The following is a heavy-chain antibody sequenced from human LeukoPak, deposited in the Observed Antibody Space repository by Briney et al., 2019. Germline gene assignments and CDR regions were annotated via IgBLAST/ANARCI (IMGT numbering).Heavy chain of an antibody. Sequence: GESLKISCKGSGYAFTKYWIGWVRQTPGKGLECMGIIYPGDSDTRYCPSFQGQVTISADKSISTPYLQWSSLKASDTAMYYCARRDMATNTPFDYWGQGTLVTVFS. V-gene: IGHV5-51*01. CDR1: GYAFTKYW. CDR3: ARRDMATNTPFDY. J-gene: IGHJ4*02. D-gene: IGHD5-24*01. CDR2: IYPGDSDT.